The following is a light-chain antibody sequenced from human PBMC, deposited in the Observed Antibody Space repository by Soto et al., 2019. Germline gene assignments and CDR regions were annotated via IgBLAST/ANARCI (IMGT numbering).Light chain of an antibody. J-gene: IGLJ1*01. CDR3: QSFDSSLRGV. Sequence: QFALTQPPSVSGAPGQRVTISCTGSSSNIGAGYDVHWYQQLPGKAPKLLIYGNSNRPSGVPDRFSGSKSGTSASLAITGLQAEDEADYYCQSFDSSLRGVFGTGSKVTVL. CDR2: GNS. CDR1: SSNIGAGYD. V-gene: IGLV1-40*01.